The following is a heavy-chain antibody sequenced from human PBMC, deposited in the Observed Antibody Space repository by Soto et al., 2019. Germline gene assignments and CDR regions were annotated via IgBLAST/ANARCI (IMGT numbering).Heavy chain of an antibody. Sequence: SETLSLTCGVFGGSFSNYYWSWIRQPPGKGLEWIGEVNHSGTTNYNPTLKSRVTISVDTSKSQFSLRVTSLTAADTALYYCARGGSHSYYYYGLDVWGQGTTVTVSS. CDR3: ARGGSHSYYYYGLDV. J-gene: IGHJ6*02. CDR1: GGSFSNYY. D-gene: IGHD6-13*01. V-gene: IGHV4-34*01. CDR2: VNHSGTT.